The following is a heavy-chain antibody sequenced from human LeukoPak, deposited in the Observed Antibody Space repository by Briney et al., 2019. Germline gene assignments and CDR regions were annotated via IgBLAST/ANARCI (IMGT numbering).Heavy chain of an antibody. CDR1: GFTFSSYA. J-gene: IGHJ4*02. CDR3: ARDSDSSGWYLDY. V-gene: IGHV3-30-3*01. Sequence: GRSLRLSCAASGFTFSSYAMHWVRQAPGKGLEWVAVISYDGTNKYYADSVKGRFTISRDNSKNTLYLQMHSLRAEDTALHYCARDSDSSGWYLDYWGQGTLATVSS. D-gene: IGHD6-19*01. CDR2: ISYDGTNK.